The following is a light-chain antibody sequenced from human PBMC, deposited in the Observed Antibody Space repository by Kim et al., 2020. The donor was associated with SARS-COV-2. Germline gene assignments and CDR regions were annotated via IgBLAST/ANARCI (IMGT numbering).Light chain of an antibody. V-gene: IGKV1D-13*01. CDR1: QGISSA. J-gene: IGKJ5*01. CDR3: QHFNNHPIT. CDR2: DAS. Sequence: ASVGGRVTITCRASQGISSALAWYQQKPGKAPKFLIYDASSLESGVPSRFSGSGSGTDFTLTISSLQPEDFATYYCQHFNNHPITFGQGTRLEIK.